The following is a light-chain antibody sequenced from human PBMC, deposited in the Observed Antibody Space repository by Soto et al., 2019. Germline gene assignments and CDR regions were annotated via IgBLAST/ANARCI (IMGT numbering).Light chain of an antibody. Sequence: QTVVSQEPSFSVSAGETVTLTCGLTSASVLTSYYPSWYQQTPGQAPRTLIYSTNTRSSGFPDRFSGSILGNKAALTITGAQADDESDYYCALYVGSGTVVFGGGTKLTVL. CDR1: SASVLTSYY. V-gene: IGLV8-61*01. CDR2: STN. CDR3: ALYVGSGTVV. J-gene: IGLJ2*01.